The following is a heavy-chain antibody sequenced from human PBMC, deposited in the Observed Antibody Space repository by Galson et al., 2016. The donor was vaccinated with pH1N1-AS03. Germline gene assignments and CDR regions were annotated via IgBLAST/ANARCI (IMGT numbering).Heavy chain of an antibody. CDR2: VDNDGYDR. V-gene: IGHV3-74*01. J-gene: IGHJ4*02. CDR1: GFTFSSYY. D-gene: IGHD1-14*01. Sequence: SLRLSCAASGFTFSSYYIHWVRQVPGKGLVWVSRVDNDGYDRVYADSVKGRFTISRDNTKNTVYLQMNSLRAEDTAIYYCARGGFHHGFDSWGQGTLITVSP. CDR3: ARGGFHHGFDS.